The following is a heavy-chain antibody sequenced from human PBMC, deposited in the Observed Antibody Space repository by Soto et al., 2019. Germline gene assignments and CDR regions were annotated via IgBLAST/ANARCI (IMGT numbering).Heavy chain of an antibody. CDR2: VYDNGRP. J-gene: IGHJ4*02. D-gene: IGHD3-9*01. CDR1: GGSISVYY. CDR3: ARGVGSSPPRY. V-gene: IGHV4-59*01. Sequence: LSLTCTISGGSISVYYWSWIRQSPRQGLEWIGYVYDNGRPYYSPSLKSRVTISADTSKNQISLKLTSATAADTAVYYCARGVGSSPPRYWGRGTLVTVSS.